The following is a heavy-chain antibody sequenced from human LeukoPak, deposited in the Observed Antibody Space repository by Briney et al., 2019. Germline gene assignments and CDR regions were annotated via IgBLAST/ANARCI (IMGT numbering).Heavy chain of an antibody. V-gene: IGHV4-38-2*02. Sequence: PSETLSLTCTVSGYSISSGYYWGWIRQPPGKGLEWIGSIYHSGSTYYNPSLKSRVTISVDTSKNQFSLKLSSVTAADTAFYYCAKLLRDATIYDFWGHGALVTVSS. D-gene: IGHD5-24*01. CDR3: AKLLRDATIYDF. J-gene: IGHJ4*01. CDR2: IYHSGST. CDR1: GYSISSGYY.